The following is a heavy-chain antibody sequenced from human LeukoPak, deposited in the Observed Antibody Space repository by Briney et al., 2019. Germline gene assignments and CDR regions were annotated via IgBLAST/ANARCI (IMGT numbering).Heavy chain of an antibody. Sequence: SETLSLTCTVSGGSISSGSYYWSWIRQPAGKGLEWIGRIYYSGSTYYDPSLKSRVTISVDTSKNQFSLKLSSVTTADTAVYYCARTTEAHSWRTRYYDYYMDVWGKGTTVTV. D-gene: IGHD6-13*01. CDR1: GGSISSGSYY. CDR2: IYYSGST. J-gene: IGHJ6*03. V-gene: IGHV4-61*10. CDR3: ARTTEAHSWRTRYYDYYMDV.